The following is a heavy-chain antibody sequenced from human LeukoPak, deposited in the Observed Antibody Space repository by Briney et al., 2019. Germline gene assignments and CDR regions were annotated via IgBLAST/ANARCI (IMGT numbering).Heavy chain of an antibody. CDR1: GFTFSSYW. V-gene: IGHV3-7*03. CDR3: ARGIRYFDWLP. Sequence: GGSLRLSCAASGFTFSSYWMSWVRQAPGKELEWVANIKQDGSEKYYVDSVKGRFTISRDNAKNSLYLQMNSLRAEDTAVYYCARGIRYFDWLPWGQGTLVTVSS. J-gene: IGHJ5*02. D-gene: IGHD3-9*01. CDR2: IKQDGSEK.